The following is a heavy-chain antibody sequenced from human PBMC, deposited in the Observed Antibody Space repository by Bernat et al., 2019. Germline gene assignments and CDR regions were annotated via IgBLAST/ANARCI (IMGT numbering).Heavy chain of an antibody. J-gene: IGHJ6*02. D-gene: IGHD3-10*01. V-gene: IGHV3-30*03. CDR3: AVLWFGELTHKYYYYGMDV. Sequence: QVQLVESGGGVVQPGRSLRLSCAASGFTFSIYGMHWVRRAPGKGLEVVAVISYDGSNKYYEDSVKGRFTIYRDNSKNTLYLQMNSLRAEDKAVYYCAVLWFGELTHKYYYYGMDVWGQGTMVTVSS. CDR1: GFTFSIYG. CDR2: ISYDGSNK.